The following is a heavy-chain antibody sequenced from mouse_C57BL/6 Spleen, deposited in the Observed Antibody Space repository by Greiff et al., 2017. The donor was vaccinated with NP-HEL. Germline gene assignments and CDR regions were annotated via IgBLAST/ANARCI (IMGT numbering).Heavy chain of an antibody. CDR2: IYPGSGST. CDR1: GYTFTSYW. V-gene: IGHV1-55*01. D-gene: IGHD1-1*01. Sequence: QVQLQQPGAELVKPGASVKMSCKASGYTFTSYWITWVKQRPGQGLEWIGDIYPGSGSTNYNEKFKSKATLTVDTSSSTAYMQLSSLTSEDSAVYYCARDVTTVVARGYAMDYWGQGTSVTVSS. CDR3: ARDVTTVVARGYAMDY. J-gene: IGHJ4*01.